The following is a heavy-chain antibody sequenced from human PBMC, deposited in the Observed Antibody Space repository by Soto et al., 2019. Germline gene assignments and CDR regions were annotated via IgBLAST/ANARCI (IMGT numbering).Heavy chain of an antibody. Sequence: SETLSLTCTVSGDSISSSSYNWGWIRQPPGKGLEWIGTIRSGGSTYYSPSLKSRVTISVNTSKNQFSLKLSSVTAADTAMYYCARSDYGGNYDYWGRGTLVTVSS. D-gene: IGHD4-17*01. CDR1: GDSISSSSYN. CDR2: IRSGGST. CDR3: ARSDYGGNYDY. V-gene: IGHV4-39*01. J-gene: IGHJ4*02.